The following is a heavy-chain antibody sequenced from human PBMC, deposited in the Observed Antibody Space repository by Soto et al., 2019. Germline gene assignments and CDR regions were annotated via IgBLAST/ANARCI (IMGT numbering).Heavy chain of an antibody. J-gene: IGHJ4*02. CDR2: INPNSGGT. CDR3: ARRPTLYSRSWAPEY. CDR1: GYTFTGYY. V-gene: IGHV1-2*04. Sequence: GASVKVSCKASGYTFTGYYMHWVRQAPGQGLEWMGWINPNSGGTNYAQKFQGWVTMTRDTSISTAYMELSRLRSDDTAVYYCARRPTLYSRSWAPEYWGQGTPVPVYS. D-gene: IGHD6-13*01.